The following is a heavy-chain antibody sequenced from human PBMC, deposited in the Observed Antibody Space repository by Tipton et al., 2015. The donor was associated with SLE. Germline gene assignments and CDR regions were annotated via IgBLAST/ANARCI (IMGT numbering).Heavy chain of an antibody. D-gene: IGHD6-13*01. V-gene: IGHV4-59*11. CDR1: GGSISNHY. J-gene: IGHJ4*02. CDR3: AVYSSNWPYFDY. CDR2: IYYTGST. Sequence: TLSLTCTVSGGSISNHYWNWIRQPPGKGLEWVGQIYYTGSTNYNPALKSRVTMSLDTSNNQLSLRLTSVTAADTAVYYCAVYSSNWPYFDYWGQGTLVTVSS.